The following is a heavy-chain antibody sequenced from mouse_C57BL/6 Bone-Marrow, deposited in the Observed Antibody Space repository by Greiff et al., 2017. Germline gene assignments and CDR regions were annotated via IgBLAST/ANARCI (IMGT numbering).Heavy chain of an antibody. V-gene: IGHV5-12*01. Sequence: EVHLVESGGGLVQPGGSLKLSCAASGFTFSDYYMYWVRQTPEKRLEWVAYISNGGGSTYYPDTVKGRFTISRDNAKNTLYLQMSRLKSEDTAMYYCARQYGSSPYYAMDYWGQGTSVTVSS. J-gene: IGHJ4*01. D-gene: IGHD1-1*01. CDR2: ISNGGGST. CDR3: ARQYGSSPYYAMDY. CDR1: GFTFSDYY.